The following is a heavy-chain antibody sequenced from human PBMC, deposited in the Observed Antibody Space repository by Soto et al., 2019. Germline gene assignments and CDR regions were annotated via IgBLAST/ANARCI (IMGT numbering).Heavy chain of an antibody. J-gene: IGHJ4*02. CDR3: ARDLNTMIVVALDY. CDR1: GFTFSSYG. D-gene: IGHD3-22*01. V-gene: IGHV3-33*01. CDR2: IWYDGSNK. Sequence: QVQLVESGGGVVQPGRSLRLSCAASGFTFSSYGMHWVRQAPGKGLEWVAVIWYDGSNKYYADSVKGRFTISRDNSKNTLYLQMNSLRAEDTAVYYCARDLNTMIVVALDYWGQGTLVTVSS.